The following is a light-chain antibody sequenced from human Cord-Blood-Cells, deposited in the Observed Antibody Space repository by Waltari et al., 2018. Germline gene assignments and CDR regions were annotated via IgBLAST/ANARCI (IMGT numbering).Light chain of an antibody. CDR1: RSDVGGYNY. V-gene: IGLV2-14*01. CDR2: EVS. CDR3: SSYTSSSTPCV. J-gene: IGLJ1*01. Sequence: QSALTQPASVSGSPGQSITISCTGTRSDVGGYNYVSRYQQHPGKAPKLMIYEVSNRPSGVSNRFSGSKSGNTASLTISGLQAEDEADYYCSSYTSSSTPCVFGTGTKVTVL.